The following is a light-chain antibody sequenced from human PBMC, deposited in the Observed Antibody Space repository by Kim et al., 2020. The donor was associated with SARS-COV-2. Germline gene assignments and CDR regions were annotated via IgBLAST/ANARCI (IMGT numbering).Light chain of an antibody. Sequence: LGKTARTTSHGDSLRSDYASWYQQKPGQAPVLVINAENNRPSGIPDRFSGSRSGNTASLTITGAQAEDEADYYCNSRDSSGDYMIFGGGTKVTVL. CDR2: AEN. CDR3: NSRDSSGDYMI. J-gene: IGLJ2*01. CDR1: SLRSDY. V-gene: IGLV3-19*01.